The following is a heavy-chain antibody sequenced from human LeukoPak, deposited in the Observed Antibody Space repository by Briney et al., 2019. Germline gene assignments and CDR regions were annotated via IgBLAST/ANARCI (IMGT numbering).Heavy chain of an antibody. V-gene: IGHV3-23*01. CDR3: SKVTHSSVEFDY. J-gene: IGHJ4*01. CDR1: GFTFSSYA. Sequence: GGSLRLSCATSGFTFSSYAMSWFRQAPGKGLDWVSAISGSGGSTYYADSGKGRFSISRDNSKNSLYRQMKSLRAEDPAVYYCSKVTHSSVEFDYWGQGTMVTVSS. CDR2: ISGSGGST. D-gene: IGHD3-3*01.